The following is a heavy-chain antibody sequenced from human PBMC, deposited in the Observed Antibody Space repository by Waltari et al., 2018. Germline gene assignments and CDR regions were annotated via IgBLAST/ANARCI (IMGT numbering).Heavy chain of an antibody. CDR3: ASHGSSGYSSSYYMDV. D-gene: IGHD3-22*01. J-gene: IGHJ6*03. V-gene: IGHV1-46*01. CDR2: INPSVGST. CDR1: GYTFTSYY. Sequence: QVQLVQSGAEVKKPGASVKVSCKASGYTFTSYYMHWVRQAPGQGLEWMGIINPSVGSTSYAQKFQGRVTMTRDTSTSTVYMELSSLRSEDTAVYYCASHGSSGYSSSYYMDVWGKGTTVTVSS.